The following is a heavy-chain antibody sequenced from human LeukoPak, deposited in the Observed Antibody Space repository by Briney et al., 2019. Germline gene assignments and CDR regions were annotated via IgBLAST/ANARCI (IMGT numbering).Heavy chain of an antibody. D-gene: IGHD2-2*01. CDR2: IIPIFGTA. J-gene: IGHJ4*02. CDR1: GGTFSSYA. CDR3: ARPYCSSTSCSNYFDY. V-gene: IGHV1-69*13. Sequence: SVRVSCKASGGTFSSYAISWVRQAPGQGLEWMGGIIPIFGTANYAQKFQGRVTITADESTSTAYMELSSLRSEDTAVYYCARPYCSSTSCSNYFDYWGQGTLVTVSS.